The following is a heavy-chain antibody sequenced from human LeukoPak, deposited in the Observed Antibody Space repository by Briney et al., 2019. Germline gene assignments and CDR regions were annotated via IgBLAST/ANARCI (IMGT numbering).Heavy chain of an antibody. V-gene: IGHV3-66*01. CDR1: GFTVSSNY. Sequence: QSGGSLRLSCAASGFTVSSNYMSWVRQAPGRGLEWVSVIYSDGSTYYADSVKGRFTISRDDSKNTLYLQMNSLRAEDTAVYYCARVIAARERAWFGELRLYYYSYIDVWGKGTTVTISS. CDR2: IYSDGST. J-gene: IGHJ6*03. CDR3: ARVIAARERAWFGELRLYYYSYIDV. D-gene: IGHD3-10*01.